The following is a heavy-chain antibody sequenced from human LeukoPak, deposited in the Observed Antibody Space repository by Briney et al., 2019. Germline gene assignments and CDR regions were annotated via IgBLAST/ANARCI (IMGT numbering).Heavy chain of an antibody. D-gene: IGHD3-16*01. J-gene: IGHJ4*02. V-gene: IGHV5-51*01. CDR2: IYPDDSDT. CDR3: TRRGGLTSGGKYFDY. CDR1: GYTFTNYW. Sequence: GESLKISCKGCGYTFTNYWIAWVRQMPGKGLEWMGFIYPDDSDTRYSPSLQGQVTISADKSTSTAYLQWSSLKASDTAIYYCTRRGGLTSGGKYFDYWGQGTLVTVAS.